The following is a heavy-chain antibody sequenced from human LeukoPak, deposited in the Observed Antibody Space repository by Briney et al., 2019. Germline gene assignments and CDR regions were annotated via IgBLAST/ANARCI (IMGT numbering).Heavy chain of an antibody. D-gene: IGHD3-22*01. J-gene: IGHJ4*02. Sequence: GASVKVSCKSSGYTFTGFYMHWVRQAPGQGLEWMGWINPNSGGTNYAQKFQGRVTMTRDTSISTAYMELSRLRSDDTAVYYCARDGDYYDSSGYYPYYFDYWGQGTLVTVSS. CDR2: INPNSGGT. CDR1: GYTFTGFY. V-gene: IGHV1-2*02. CDR3: ARDGDYYDSSGYYPYYFDY.